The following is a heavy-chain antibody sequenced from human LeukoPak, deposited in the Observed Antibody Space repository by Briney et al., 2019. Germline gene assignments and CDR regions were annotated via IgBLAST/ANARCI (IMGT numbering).Heavy chain of an antibody. D-gene: IGHD3-10*01. CDR1: GFTFRNYV. Sequence: GGSLRLSCAASGFTFRNYVIHWVRKPPGKGLEWVAVTSSDLNVKLYTDSVKGRFTISRDNSRSTLYLQMNSLRPEDTAIYYCAREGYYGSGSPPSLYFDYWGQGTLVTVSS. J-gene: IGHJ4*02. V-gene: IGHV3-30-3*01. CDR2: TSSDLNVK. CDR3: AREGYYGSGSPPSLYFDY.